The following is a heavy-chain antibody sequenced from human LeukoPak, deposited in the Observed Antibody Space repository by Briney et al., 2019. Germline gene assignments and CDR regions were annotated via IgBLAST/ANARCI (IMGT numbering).Heavy chain of an antibody. CDR1: GFTFSSYG. Sequence: GGSLRLSCAASGFTFSSYGMHWVRQAPGKGLEWVAVIWYDGSNKYYADSVKGRFTISRDNSKNTLYLQMNSLRAEDTAVYYCARFGDPSTTLDYWGQGTRVTVSS. V-gene: IGHV3-33*01. D-gene: IGHD3-16*01. J-gene: IGHJ4*02. CDR2: IWYDGSNK. CDR3: ARFGDPSTTLDY.